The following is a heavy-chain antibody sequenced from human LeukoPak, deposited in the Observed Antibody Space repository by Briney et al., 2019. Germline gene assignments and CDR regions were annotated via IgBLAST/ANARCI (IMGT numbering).Heavy chain of an antibody. CDR1: GYTLTELS. J-gene: IGHJ6*02. CDR3: ATGSYGDYYYGMDV. V-gene: IGHV1-24*01. CDR2: FDPEDGET. D-gene: IGHD1-26*01. Sequence: ASVKVSCKVCGYTLTELSMHWVRQAPGKGLEWMGGFDPEDGETIYAQKFQGRVTMTEDTSTDTAYMELSSLRSEDTAVYYCATGSYGDYYYGMDVWGQGTTVTVSS.